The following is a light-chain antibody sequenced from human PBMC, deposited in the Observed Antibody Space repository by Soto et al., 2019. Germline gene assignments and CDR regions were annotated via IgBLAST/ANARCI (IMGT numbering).Light chain of an antibody. CDR1: QNIDTY. CDR3: QQSHTTPYT. J-gene: IGKJ2*01. V-gene: IGKV1-39*01. CDR2: AAS. Sequence: DIQMPQSPSYLSASFGDRVTLTCRASQNIDTYLNWYQQKPGTAPKLLMYAASSLHSGVPSSFSGSGSGTDFTLTISSLQPEDFATYYCQQSHTTPYTFGQGTKLEI.